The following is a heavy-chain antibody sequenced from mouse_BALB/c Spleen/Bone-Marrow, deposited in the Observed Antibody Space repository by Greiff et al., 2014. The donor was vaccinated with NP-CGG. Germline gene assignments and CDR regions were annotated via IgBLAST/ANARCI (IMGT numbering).Heavy chain of an antibody. CDR2: IDSANGYT. J-gene: IGHJ2*01. V-gene: IGHV14-3*02. CDR1: GFNIKDTY. Sequence: VQLQQSGAEPVKPGASVKLSCTASGFNIKDTYMHWVKQRPEQGLEWIGRIDSANGYTKYDPKFQGKATITADTSSNTAYLQLSSLTSDDTAVYYCTRSDYWGQGTTLTVSS. CDR3: TRSDY.